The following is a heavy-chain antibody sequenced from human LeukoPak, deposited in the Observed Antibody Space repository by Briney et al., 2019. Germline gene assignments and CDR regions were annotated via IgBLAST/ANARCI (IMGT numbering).Heavy chain of an antibody. J-gene: IGHJ4*02. Sequence: ASVKVSCKASGYTFTSYGMTWVRQAPGHGLEWMGWISAYNRNTNYAQKLQGRVTMITDTSTRTAYMEMKSLRSDDTAVYYCARQVDIRMALPDYWGQGTLVTVSS. CDR3: ARQVDIRMALPDY. D-gene: IGHD5-12*01. V-gene: IGHV1-18*01. CDR2: ISAYNRNT. CDR1: GYTFTSYG.